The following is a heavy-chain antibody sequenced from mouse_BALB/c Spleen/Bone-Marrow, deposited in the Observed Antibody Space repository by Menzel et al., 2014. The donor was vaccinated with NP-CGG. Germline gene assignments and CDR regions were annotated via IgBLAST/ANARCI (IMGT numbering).Heavy chain of an antibody. Sequence: EVKLVESGGGLVQPGGSLKLSCAASGFDFSRYWMSWVRQAPGKGLEWIGEINPDSSTINYTPSLTDKFIISRDNAKNTLYLQMSKVRSEDTALYYCASLHYYGFFAYWGQGTLVTVSA. D-gene: IGHD1-2*01. CDR1: GFDFSRYW. J-gene: IGHJ3*01. V-gene: IGHV4-1*02. CDR3: ASLHYYGFFAY. CDR2: INPDSSTI.